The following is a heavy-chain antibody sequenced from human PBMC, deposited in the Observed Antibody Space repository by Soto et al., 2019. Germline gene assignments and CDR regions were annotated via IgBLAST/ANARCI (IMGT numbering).Heavy chain of an antibody. Sequence: SETLSLTCTVSGGSISGYYWSWIRQPPGKGLDWMGYIYYTGSTKYNPSLKSRVTISVDTSKNQLSLKLSSVTAADTAVYYCARVTYGVVQTSMAVWGQGTMVPVSS. V-gene: IGHV4-59*01. J-gene: IGHJ6*02. CDR3: ARVTYGVVQTSMAV. D-gene: IGHD3-3*01. CDR2: IYYTGST. CDR1: GGSISGYY.